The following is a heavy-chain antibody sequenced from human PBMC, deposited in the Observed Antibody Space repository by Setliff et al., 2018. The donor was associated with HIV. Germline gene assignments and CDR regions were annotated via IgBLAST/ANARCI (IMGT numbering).Heavy chain of an antibody. Sequence: KTSETLSLTCTVSGGSITSGSDYWSWIRQPAGEGLEWIGHIHVSGTTNYNPSLKSRVTISIDTSKHQFSLKLTSVTAADTALYYCARDVMECFGNYFDYWGQGALVTVSS. J-gene: IGHJ4*02. V-gene: IGHV4-61*09. CDR1: GGSITSGSDY. CDR2: IHVSGTT. D-gene: IGHD3-3*01. CDR3: ARDVMECFGNYFDY.